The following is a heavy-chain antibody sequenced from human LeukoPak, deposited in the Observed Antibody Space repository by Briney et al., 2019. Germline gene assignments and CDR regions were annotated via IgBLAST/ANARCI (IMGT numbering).Heavy chain of an antibody. V-gene: IGHV3-30*02. CDR3: ARARIVGAITSLDY. J-gene: IGHJ4*02. CDR1: GFTFSSYG. CDR2: IRYDGSNK. Sequence: GGSLRLSCAASGFTFSSYGMHWVRQAPGKGLEWVAFIRYDGSNKYYADSVKGRFTISRDNSKNTLYLQMNSLRAEDTAVYYCARARIVGAITSLDYWGQGTLVTVSS. D-gene: IGHD1-26*01.